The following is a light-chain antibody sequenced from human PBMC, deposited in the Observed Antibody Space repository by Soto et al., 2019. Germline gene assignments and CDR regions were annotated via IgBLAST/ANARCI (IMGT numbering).Light chain of an antibody. Sequence: EIVMTQSPPTLSVSPGERATLSCRASQSVSSNLAWYQQKPGQAPRLLIYGASTRATGIPARFSGSGSETEFTLTISSLQSEDFAVYYCQQYNNWPPFTFGPGTEVDIK. CDR2: GAS. CDR3: QQYNNWPPFT. J-gene: IGKJ3*01. V-gene: IGKV3-15*01. CDR1: QSVSSN.